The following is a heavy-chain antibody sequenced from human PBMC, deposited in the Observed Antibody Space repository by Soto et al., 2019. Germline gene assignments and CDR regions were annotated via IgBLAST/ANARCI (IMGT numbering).Heavy chain of an antibody. Sequence: EVQLVESGGGLIQPGGALRLSCAASGFTVSGNHMSWVRQAPGKGLEWVSVILGGGTTDYADSVKGRFTISRDNSKNTVFLQMNCLRGEDTAVYYCMGYGGYSVWGQGTLVTVSS. CDR2: ILGGGTT. CDR3: MGYGGYSV. V-gene: IGHV3-53*01. J-gene: IGHJ4*02. CDR1: GFTVSGNH. D-gene: IGHD4-17*01.